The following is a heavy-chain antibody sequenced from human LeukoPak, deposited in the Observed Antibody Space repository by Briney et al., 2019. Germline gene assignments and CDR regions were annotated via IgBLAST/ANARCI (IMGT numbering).Heavy chain of an antibody. V-gene: IGHV1-46*01. CDR1: GYTFTSYY. Sequence: GASVKVSCKASGYTFTSYYMHWVRQAPGQGLEWMGIINPSGYSTSYAQEFQGRVTMTRDMSTSTVYMELSSLRSEDTAVYYCARSTHGGEGWFDPWGLGTLVTVSS. D-gene: IGHD3-10*01. J-gene: IGHJ5*02. CDR2: INPSGYST. CDR3: ARSTHGGEGWFDP.